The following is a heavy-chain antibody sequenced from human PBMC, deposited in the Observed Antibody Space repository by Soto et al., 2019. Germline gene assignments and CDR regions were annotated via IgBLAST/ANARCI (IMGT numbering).Heavy chain of an antibody. J-gene: IGHJ4*02. CDR3: ATAGTGTFTY. Sequence: EVQLVESGGGLVQPGGSLRLSCAASGFTFSGSWMHWVRQAPGKGLVWFSRISSDGSSTTYADSVKGRFTISRDNAKNMLYLQMNSLRAEDTAVYYCATAGTGTFTYWGQGTLATVSS. V-gene: IGHV3-74*03. CDR1: GFTFSGSW. CDR2: ISSDGSST. D-gene: IGHD1-1*01.